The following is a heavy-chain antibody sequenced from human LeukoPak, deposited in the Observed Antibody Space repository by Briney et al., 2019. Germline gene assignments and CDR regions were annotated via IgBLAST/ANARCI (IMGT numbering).Heavy chain of an antibody. J-gene: IGHJ5*02. CDR3: ARVYGPYVTFDP. CDR1: GGSISSSSYY. D-gene: IGHD3-16*01. V-gene: IGHV4-61*02. CDR2: IYTSGST. Sequence: PSETLSLTCTVSGGSISSSSYYWSWIRQPAGKGPEWIGRIYTSGSTNYNPSLKSRVTMSVDTSKNQFSLKLSSVTAADTAVYYCARVYGPYVTFDPWGQGTLVTVSP.